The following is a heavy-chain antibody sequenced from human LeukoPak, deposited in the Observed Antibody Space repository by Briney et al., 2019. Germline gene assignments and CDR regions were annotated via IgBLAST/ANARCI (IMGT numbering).Heavy chain of an antibody. CDR3: ARVVSMITFLYYMDV. D-gene: IGHD3-16*01. J-gene: IGHJ6*03. CDR1: GFTFDDYG. CDR2: INWNGGST. Sequence: RPGGSLRLSCAASGFTFDDYGMSWVRQAPGKGLEWVSGINWNGGSTGYADSVKGRFTISRDNAKNSLYLQMNSLRAEDTALYYCARVVSMITFLYYMDVWGKGTTVTVSS. V-gene: IGHV3-20*04.